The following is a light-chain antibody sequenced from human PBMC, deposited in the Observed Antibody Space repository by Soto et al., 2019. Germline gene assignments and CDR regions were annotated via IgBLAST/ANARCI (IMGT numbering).Light chain of an antibody. CDR1: QSVSYH. CDR3: QPRTTGAYT. J-gene: IGKJ2*01. Sequence: EIVLTQSPATLSLSPGERATLSCRASQSVSYHLAWYQQKPGQAPRLLIYGASNRATGIPARFSGSGSGTDFPLTISSLEPEDVAVLYCQPRTTGAYTFGQGTKLEIK. V-gene: IGKV3-11*01. CDR2: GAS.